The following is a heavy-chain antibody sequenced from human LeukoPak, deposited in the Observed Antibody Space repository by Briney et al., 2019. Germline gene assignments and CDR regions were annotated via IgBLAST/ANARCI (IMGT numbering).Heavy chain of an antibody. CDR1: GFTFSSYA. D-gene: IGHD3-3*01. J-gene: IGHJ4*02. Sequence: GSLRLSCATSGFTFSSYAMSWVRQAPGKGLEWVSAITGSGGNTYYADSVKGRFTTSRDNSKNTLYLQMSSLRVEDTALYYCAKSVLGRVVVDFDYWGQGNLVTVSS. CDR3: AKSVLGRVVVDFDY. CDR2: ITGSGGNT. V-gene: IGHV3-23*01.